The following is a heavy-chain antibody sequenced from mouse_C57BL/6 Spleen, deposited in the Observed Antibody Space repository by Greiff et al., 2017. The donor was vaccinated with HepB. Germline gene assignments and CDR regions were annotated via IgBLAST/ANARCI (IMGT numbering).Heavy chain of an antibody. CDR2: ISNLAYSI. J-gene: IGHJ3*01. Sequence: EVNVVESGGGLVQPGGSLKLSCAASGFTFSDYGMAWVRQAPRKGPEWVAFISNLAYSIYYADTVTGRFTISRENAKNTLYLEMSSLRSEDTAMYYCARHGGKETWFAYWGQGTLVTVSA. CDR3: ARHGGKETWFAY. V-gene: IGHV5-15*01. CDR1: GFTFSDYG. D-gene: IGHD1-1*02.